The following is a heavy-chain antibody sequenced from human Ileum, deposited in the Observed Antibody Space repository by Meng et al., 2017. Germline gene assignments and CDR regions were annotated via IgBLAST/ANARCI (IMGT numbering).Heavy chain of an antibody. CDR1: GFSFTDHW. V-gene: IGHV3-74*03. D-gene: IGHD1-1*01. CDR3: TNDRLNH. Sequence: EVQLLESGGGLAPPGGFLRLSCTASGFSFTDHWMHWVRQGPGKGPVWVSRIDPDGSDPTCADSVKGRFSISRDNAKNTVYLQMNSLRAEDSALYYCTNDRLNHWGQGALVTVSS. CDR2: IDPDGSDP. J-gene: IGHJ1*01.